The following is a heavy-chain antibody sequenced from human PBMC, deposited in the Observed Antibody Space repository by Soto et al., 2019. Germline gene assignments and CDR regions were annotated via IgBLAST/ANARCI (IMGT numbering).Heavy chain of an antibody. V-gene: IGHV4-39*01. D-gene: IGHD6-13*01. CDR2: IYHRRST. CDR3: ARHGYSSSWFYYYYGMDV. CDR1: GGSISISIIY. J-gene: IGHJ6*02. Sequence: SDTVSLTGTASGGSISISIIYCGLFRQPPAKGVECIGRIYHRRSTYYNPALKSRVTISVDTARNQFSLKLTSVTAADTAVYYCARHGYSSSWFYYYYGMDVWGQGPTVT.